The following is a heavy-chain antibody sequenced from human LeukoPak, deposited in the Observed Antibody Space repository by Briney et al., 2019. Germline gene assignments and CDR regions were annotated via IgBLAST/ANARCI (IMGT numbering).Heavy chain of an antibody. V-gene: IGHV4-39*01. CDR3: ARPTTGPATQGYDS. CDR1: GGSISSSPYY. CDR2: IYYRGNT. J-gene: IGHJ4*02. Sequence: SETLSLTCTVSGGSISSSPYYWAWIRQPPGRGLEWIGSIYYRGNTYHNPSLKSRVTISVDTSKNQFSLSVISVTAADTAVYFCARPTTGPATQGYDSWGQGILVTV. D-gene: IGHD1-1*01.